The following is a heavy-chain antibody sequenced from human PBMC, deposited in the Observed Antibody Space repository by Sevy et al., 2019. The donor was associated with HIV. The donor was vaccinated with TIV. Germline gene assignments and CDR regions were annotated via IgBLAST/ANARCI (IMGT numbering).Heavy chain of an antibody. Sequence: GGSLRLSCAASEFTVSSKYMSWVRQAPGKGLEWVSVIYSGGNTYYADSVKGRFTISRDNSKNTLYLQMNSLRAEDTAVYYCAKEGGGYNYDSSGLFDYWGQGTLVTVSS. V-gene: IGHV3-53*01. J-gene: IGHJ4*02. D-gene: IGHD3-22*01. CDR1: EFTVSSKY. CDR3: AKEGGGYNYDSSGLFDY. CDR2: IYSGGNT.